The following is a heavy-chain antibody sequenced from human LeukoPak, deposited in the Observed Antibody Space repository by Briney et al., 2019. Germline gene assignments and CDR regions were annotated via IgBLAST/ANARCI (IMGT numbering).Heavy chain of an antibody. CDR3: ARVNYGDYGVYYYYMDV. D-gene: IGHD4-17*01. CDR1: GYTFTSYY. J-gene: IGHJ6*03. Sequence: GASVKVSCKASGYTFTSYYMHWVRQAPGQGLEWMGWISAYNGNTNYAQKLQGRVTMTTDTSTSTAYMDLRSLRSDDTAVYYCARVNYGDYGVYYYYMDVWGKGTTVTVSS. V-gene: IGHV1-18*04. CDR2: ISAYNGNT.